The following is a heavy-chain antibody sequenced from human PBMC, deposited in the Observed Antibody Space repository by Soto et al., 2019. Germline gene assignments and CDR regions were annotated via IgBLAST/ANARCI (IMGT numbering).Heavy chain of an antibody. CDR2: ISFDGSNK. D-gene: IGHD6-13*01. J-gene: IGHJ5*02. V-gene: IGHV3-30*04. CDR1: GSTFSGYA. Sequence: QVQLVESGGGVVQPGRSLRLSCTASGSTFSGYALHWVRQAPGKGLEWVALISFDGSNKYYADSVKGRFTISRDNLNNTLNLQMDSLRTEGTAVYYCARGLSSSWFVNHWGQGTLVTVSS. CDR3: ARGLSSSWFVNH.